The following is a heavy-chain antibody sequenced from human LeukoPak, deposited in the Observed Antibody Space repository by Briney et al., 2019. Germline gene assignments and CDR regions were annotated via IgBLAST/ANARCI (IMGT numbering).Heavy chain of an antibody. D-gene: IGHD6-13*01. J-gene: IGHJ4*02. CDR3: AKLDPGDIAAAGTRIDY. CDR2: IRYDGSNK. V-gene: IGHV3-30*02. Sequence: PGGSLRLSCAASGFTFSSYGMHWVRQAPGKGLEWVAFIRYDGSNKYYADSVKGRFTISRDNSKNTLYLQMNSLRAEDTAVYYCAKLDPGDIAAAGTRIDYWGQGALVTVSS. CDR1: GFTFSSYG.